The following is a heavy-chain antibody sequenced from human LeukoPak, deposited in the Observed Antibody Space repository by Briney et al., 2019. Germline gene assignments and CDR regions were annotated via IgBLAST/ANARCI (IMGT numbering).Heavy chain of an antibody. CDR1: GGSFSGYY. V-gene: IGHV4-34*01. J-gene: IGHJ4*02. D-gene: IGHD3-16*02. CDR3: ARGVISDY. CDR2: INHSGST. Sequence: SETLSLTCAVYGGSFSGYYWSWIRQPPGKGLEWIGEINHSGSTNYNPSLKSRVTISVDTSKNQFSLKLSSVTAADTAVYYCARGVISDYWGQGTLVTISS.